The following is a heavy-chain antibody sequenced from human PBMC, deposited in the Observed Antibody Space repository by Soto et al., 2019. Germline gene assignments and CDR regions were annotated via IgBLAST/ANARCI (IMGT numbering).Heavy chain of an antibody. CDR1: GFTFSSYA. V-gene: IGHV3-15*01. CDR3: SAALPGGYSNFFDY. CDR2: IRSYPAGGTT. Sequence: EVQLLESGGGLVQPGGSLRLSCAASGFTFSSYAMSWVRQAPGKGLEWVGRIRSYPAGGTTDYATPVKGRFSISRDDSKNTVYLQMSSLKTDDTAVYYCSAALPGGYSNFFDYWGQGDLVTDSS. D-gene: IGHD4-4*01. J-gene: IGHJ4*02.